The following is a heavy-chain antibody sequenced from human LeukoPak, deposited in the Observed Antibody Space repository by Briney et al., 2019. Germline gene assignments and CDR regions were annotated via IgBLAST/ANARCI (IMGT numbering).Heavy chain of an antibody. V-gene: IGHV3-64*01. Sequence: PGGSLRLSCAASGFTISGYTMHWVRQAPGKGLKSVSAINSNGDSTYYANSVKGRFTISRDNSKNTLYLQMNSLRAEDTAVYYCARVPTTVTTVYFDYWGQGTLVTVSS. J-gene: IGHJ4*02. D-gene: IGHD4-17*01. CDR2: INSNGDST. CDR1: GFTISGYT. CDR3: ARVPTTVTTVYFDY.